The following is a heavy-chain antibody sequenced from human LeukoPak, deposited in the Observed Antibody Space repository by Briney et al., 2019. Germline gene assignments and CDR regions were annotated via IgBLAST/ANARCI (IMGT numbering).Heavy chain of an antibody. J-gene: IGHJ3*02. V-gene: IGHV4-59*01. CDR2: IYFSGST. CDR3: ARESYCSGGSCYEEGAFDI. Sequence: LGTLSLTCTVSGGSISRYYWSWIRPPPGKGLEWIGDIYFSGSTNYNPSLKSRVTISVDTSKNQFSLKLSSVTAADTAVYYCARESYCSGGSCYEEGAFDIWGQGTMVTVSS. D-gene: IGHD2-15*01. CDR1: GGSISRYY.